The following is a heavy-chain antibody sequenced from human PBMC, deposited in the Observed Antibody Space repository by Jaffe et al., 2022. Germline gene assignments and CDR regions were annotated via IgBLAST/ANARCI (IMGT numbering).Heavy chain of an antibody. V-gene: IGHV1-2*02. CDR2: INPNSGGT. J-gene: IGHJ3*02. D-gene: IGHD1-26*01. Sequence: QVQLVQSGAEVKKPGASVKVSCRASGYTLSDYYMHWVRQAPGQGLEWMGWINPNSGGTNFAQKFQGRVTMTRDTSISTAYMELSRLRSDDTAVYYCARDTPKTNSGNYYTLNAFDMWGQGTMVTVSS. CDR1: GYTLSDYY. CDR3: ARDTPKTNSGNYYTLNAFDM.